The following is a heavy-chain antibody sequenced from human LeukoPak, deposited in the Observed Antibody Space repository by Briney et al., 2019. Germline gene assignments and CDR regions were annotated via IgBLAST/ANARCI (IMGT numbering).Heavy chain of an antibody. V-gene: IGHV3-9*03. J-gene: IGHJ4*02. D-gene: IGHD2-2*01. CDR1: GFTFDDYA. CDR2: ISWNSGSI. CDR3: AKDSTQYQLGDSDY. Sequence: GGSLRLSCAASGFTFDDYAMHWVRQAPGKGLEWVSGISWNSGSIGYADSVKGRFTISRDNAKNSLYLQMNSLRAEDMALYYCAKDSTQYQLGDSDYWGQGTLVTVSS.